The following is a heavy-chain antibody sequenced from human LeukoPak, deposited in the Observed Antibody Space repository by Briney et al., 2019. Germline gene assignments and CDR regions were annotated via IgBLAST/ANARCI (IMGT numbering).Heavy chain of an antibody. CDR3: ARRYLVKGILTGFNYYYMDV. CDR1: GGSISSGIYY. D-gene: IGHD3-9*01. CDR2: IYTRGST. Sequence: SQTLSLTCTVSGGSISSGIYYWSWIRQPAGKGLEWIGRIYTRGSTNYNPSLKSRVTISVDTSKNQFSLKLSSVTAADTAVYYCARRYLVKGILTGFNYYYMDVWGKGTTVTVSS. J-gene: IGHJ6*03. V-gene: IGHV4-61*02.